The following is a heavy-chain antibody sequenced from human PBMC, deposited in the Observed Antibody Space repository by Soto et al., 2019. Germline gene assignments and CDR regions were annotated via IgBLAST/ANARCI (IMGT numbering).Heavy chain of an antibody. V-gene: IGHV3-23*01. J-gene: IGHJ4*02. CDR2: ISGSGGST. D-gene: IGHD2-15*01. CDR1: GFTFSSYA. CDR3: AKEVVVVAATSIYYFDY. Sequence: PGGSLRLSCAASGFTFSSYAMSWVRQAPGKGLEWVSAISGSGGSTYYADSVKGRFTISRDNSKNTLYLQMNSLRAEDTAVYYCAKEVVVVAATSIYYFDYWGQGTLVTVSS.